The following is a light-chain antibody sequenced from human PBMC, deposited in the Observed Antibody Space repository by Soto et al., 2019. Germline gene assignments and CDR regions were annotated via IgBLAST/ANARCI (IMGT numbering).Light chain of an antibody. J-gene: IGKJ1*01. CDR3: QQYNNYWT. Sequence: DIQMTQSPSTLSASVGDRVTITCRASQSISSWLAWYQQKPGKAPKFLIYDASSLESGVPSRFSGSGSATEFTLTISSLQPDDFATYYCQQYNNYWTFGQGTKVDIK. CDR1: QSISSW. CDR2: DAS. V-gene: IGKV1-5*01.